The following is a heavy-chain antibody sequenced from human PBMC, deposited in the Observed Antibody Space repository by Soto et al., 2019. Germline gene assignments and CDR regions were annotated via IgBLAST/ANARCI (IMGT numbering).Heavy chain of an antibody. Sequence: GAPVQVSCKASVGTFSRYAISWVRQAPGQGLEWLGGIIHIFGTANYAQKFQGRVTITADESTSKAYMELSSLRSEDTAVYSCARGGLYSYAARFDYWGQGTLVTVSS. J-gene: IGHJ4*02. D-gene: IGHD5-18*01. CDR1: VGTFSRYA. CDR2: IIHIFGTA. CDR3: ARGGLYSYAARFDY. V-gene: IGHV1-69*13.